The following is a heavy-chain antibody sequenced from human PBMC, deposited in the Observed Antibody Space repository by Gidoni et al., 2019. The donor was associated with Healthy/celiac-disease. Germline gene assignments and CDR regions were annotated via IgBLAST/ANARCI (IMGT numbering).Heavy chain of an antibody. CDR2: INPSGGST. CDR3: ARVPIWFGGYDAFDI. V-gene: IGHV1-46*01. Sequence: QVQLVQSGAEVKKPGASVKVSCKASGYTFTSYYMHWVRQAPGQGLEWMGIINPSGGSTSYAQKFQGRVTMTRDTSTSTVYMELSSLRSEDTAVYYCARVPIWFGGYDAFDIWGQGTMVTVSS. CDR1: GYTFTSYY. D-gene: IGHD3-10*01. J-gene: IGHJ3*02.